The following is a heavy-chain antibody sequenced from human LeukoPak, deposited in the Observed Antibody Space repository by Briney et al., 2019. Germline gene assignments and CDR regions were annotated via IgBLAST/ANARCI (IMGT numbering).Heavy chain of an antibody. Sequence: SETLSLTCTVSGGSISSGSYYWSWIRQPAGKGLEWIGRIYTSGSTNYNPSLESRVTISVDTTKKQLSLQLSSVTAADTAVYYCAREGIGTTVITPGSYFDSWGQGTLVTVSS. CDR2: IYTSGST. CDR3: AREGIGTTVITPGSYFDS. D-gene: IGHD4-23*01. J-gene: IGHJ4*02. V-gene: IGHV4-61*02. CDR1: GGSISSGSYY.